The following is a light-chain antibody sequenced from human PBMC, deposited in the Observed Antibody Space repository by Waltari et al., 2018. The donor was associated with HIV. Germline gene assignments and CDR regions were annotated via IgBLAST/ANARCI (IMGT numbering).Light chain of an antibody. Sequence: QSVLTQPPSASGTPGQRVTISCSGSSSNIGSNTVNWYQQLPGTAPKLLIYGNNQRPSGVPDRFSGSKSGTAASLAISGLQSEDEAEYYWAAWDDSLNGGVFGGGTKLTVL. CDR3: AAWDDSLNGGV. CDR1: SSNIGSNT. CDR2: GNN. V-gene: IGLV1-44*01. J-gene: IGLJ3*02.